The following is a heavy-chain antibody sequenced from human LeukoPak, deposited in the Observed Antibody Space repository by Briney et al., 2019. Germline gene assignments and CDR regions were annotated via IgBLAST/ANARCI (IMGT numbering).Heavy chain of an antibody. Sequence: ASVKVSCKASGYTFTSYDINWVRQATGQGLEWMGWMNPNSGNTGYAQKFQGRVTMTRNTSISTAYMELSSLRSEDTAVYYCARGIPGIAVAGISRRWFDLWGQGTLVTVSS. CDR2: MNPNSGNT. CDR3: ARGIPGIAVAGISRRWFDL. CDR1: GYTFTSYD. V-gene: IGHV1-8*01. J-gene: IGHJ5*02. D-gene: IGHD6-19*01.